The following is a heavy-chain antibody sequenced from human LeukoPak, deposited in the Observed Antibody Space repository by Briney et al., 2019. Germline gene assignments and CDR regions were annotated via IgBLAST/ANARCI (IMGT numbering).Heavy chain of an antibody. CDR1: GPTLGNYG. CDR2: ISDSGGST. J-gene: IGHJ4*02. Sequence: PGGSLRLSCAVSGPTLGNYGMSWVRQPPGKGLEWVAGISDSGGSTNYADSVKGRFTISRDTPRNTLYLQMNSLRAEDTAVYFCAKRGVVIRVFLVGFHKEAYYFDSWGQGVLVTVSS. CDR3: AKRGVVIRVFLVGFHKEAYYFDS. V-gene: IGHV3-23*01. D-gene: IGHD3-10*01.